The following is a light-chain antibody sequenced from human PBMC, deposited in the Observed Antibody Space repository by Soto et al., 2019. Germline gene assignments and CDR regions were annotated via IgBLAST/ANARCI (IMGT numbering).Light chain of an antibody. CDR1: KSDIGVYDF. J-gene: IGLJ1*01. Sequence: QSALTQPPSASGSPGQSVTISCTGTKSDIGVYDFVSWYQHHPSKAPRLIIYEVVQWPSGVPDRFSGSKSGNTASLTVSGLQAADEADYFCKSYAGSNTYVFGSATKLTVL. V-gene: IGLV2-8*01. CDR2: EVV. CDR3: KSYAGSNTYV.